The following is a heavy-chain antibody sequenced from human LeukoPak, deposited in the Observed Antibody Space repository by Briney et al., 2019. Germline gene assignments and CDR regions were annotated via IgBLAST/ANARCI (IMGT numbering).Heavy chain of an antibody. CDR3: ARTQGRFYGSGSYEGFDY. CDR2: IWYDGSKK. Sequence: GGSLRLSCAASGFTFSSYAMHWIRQAPGRGLEWVAVIWYDGSKKYYSDSVEGRFTISRDNSKKTLYVQMDSLRAEDTAVYYCARTQGRFYGSGSYEGFDYWGQGTLVTVST. CDR1: GFTFSSYA. J-gene: IGHJ4*02. D-gene: IGHD3-10*01. V-gene: IGHV3-33*01.